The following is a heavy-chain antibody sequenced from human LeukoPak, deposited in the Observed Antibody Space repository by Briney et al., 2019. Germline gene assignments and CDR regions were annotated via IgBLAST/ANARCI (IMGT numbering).Heavy chain of an antibody. V-gene: IGHV1-69*13. CDR2: IIPIFGTA. Sequence: SVKVSCKASGGTFSSYAISWARQAPGQGLEWMGGIIPIFGTANYAQKFQGRVTITADESTSTAYMELSSLRSEDTAVYYCARDYYDSSGHKPDAIDIWAQGTMVTVSS. CDR3: ARDYYDSSGHKPDAIDI. D-gene: IGHD3-22*01. CDR1: GGTFSSYA. J-gene: IGHJ3*02.